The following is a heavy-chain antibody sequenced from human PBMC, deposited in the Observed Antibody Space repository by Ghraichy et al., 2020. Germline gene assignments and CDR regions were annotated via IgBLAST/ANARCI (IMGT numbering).Heavy chain of an antibody. Sequence: SETLSLTYTVSGGSIRSDYWSWIRQPPGKGLEWIGYIYDSGSTNYNPSLKSRVSISVDTSKNQFSLIVSSVTAADTAVYYCARTKSGSYPDYWGQGTLVTVSS. V-gene: IGHV4-4*09. D-gene: IGHD1-26*01. J-gene: IGHJ4*02. CDR2: IYDSGST. CDR3: ARTKSGSYPDY. CDR1: GGSIRSDY.